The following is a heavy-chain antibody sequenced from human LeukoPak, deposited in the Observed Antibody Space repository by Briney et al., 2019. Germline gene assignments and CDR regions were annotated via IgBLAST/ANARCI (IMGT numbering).Heavy chain of an antibody. V-gene: IGHV4-59*01. CDR3: ARGGYWFDS. J-gene: IGHJ5*01. CDR1: GASIRSYY. CDR2: SYYYGKT. D-gene: IGHD6-25*01. Sequence: SETLSLTCTVSGASIRSYYWSWIRQPPGKGLEWIAYSYYYGKTYYNPSLKCRVTISLDTSKSQFSLKVTSVTAADTAIYFCARGGYWFDSWGPGTLVTVSS.